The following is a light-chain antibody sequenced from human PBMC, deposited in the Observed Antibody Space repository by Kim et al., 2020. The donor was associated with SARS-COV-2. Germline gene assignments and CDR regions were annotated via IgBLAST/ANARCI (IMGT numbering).Light chain of an antibody. CDR3: SSYTSSSTRV. CDR1: NSDVGGYNY. J-gene: IGLJ3*02. CDR2: DDS. Sequence: GKSITISCTGTNSDVGGYNYVSWYQQHPGKAPKLMIYDDSNRPSGVSNRFSGSKSGNTASLTISGLQAEDEADYYCSSYTSSSTRVFGGGTQLTVL. V-gene: IGLV2-14*04.